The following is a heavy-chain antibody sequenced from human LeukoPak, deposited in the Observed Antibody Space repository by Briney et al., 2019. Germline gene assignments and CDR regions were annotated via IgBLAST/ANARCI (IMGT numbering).Heavy chain of an antibody. CDR1: GYTFTSYD. Sequence: ASVKVSCKASGYTFTSYDINWVRQATGQGLEWMGWMNPNSGNTGYAQKFQGRVTMTRNTSISTAYMELCSLRSEDTAVYYCARDRESSSSVWFDPWGQGTLVTVSS. D-gene: IGHD6-6*01. V-gene: IGHV1-8*01. J-gene: IGHJ5*02. CDR3: ARDRESSSSVWFDP. CDR2: MNPNSGNT.